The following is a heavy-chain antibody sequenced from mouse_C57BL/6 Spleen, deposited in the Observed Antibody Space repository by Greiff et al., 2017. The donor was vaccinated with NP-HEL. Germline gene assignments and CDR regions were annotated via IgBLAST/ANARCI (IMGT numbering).Heavy chain of an antibody. V-gene: IGHV3-6*01. D-gene: IGHD1-1*01. J-gene: IGHJ3*01. Sequence: DVQLQESGPGLVKPSQSLSLTCSVTGYSITSGYYWNWIRQFPGNKLEWMGYISDDGSNNYNPSLKNRISITRDTSKNQFFLKLNSVTTEDTATYYCARDDYGSSYNAYWGQGTLVTVSA. CDR2: ISDDGSN. CDR1: GYSITSGYY. CDR3: ARDDYGSSYNAY.